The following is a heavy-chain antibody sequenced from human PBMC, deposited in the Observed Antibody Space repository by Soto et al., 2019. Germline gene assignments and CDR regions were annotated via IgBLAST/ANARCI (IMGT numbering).Heavy chain of an antibody. J-gene: IGHJ6*02. D-gene: IGHD4-4*01. V-gene: IGHV4-59*01. CDR2: IYYSGST. Sequence: ARTLSLTCTVSGVSISSYYWSWIRQAPGKGLEWIGYIYYSGSTNYNPSLKSRVTISVDTSKNQFSLKLSSVTAADTAVYYCARAISKYVWPYYSSYGMDVWGQGTTVTV. CDR1: GVSISSYY. CDR3: ARAISKYVWPYYSSYGMDV.